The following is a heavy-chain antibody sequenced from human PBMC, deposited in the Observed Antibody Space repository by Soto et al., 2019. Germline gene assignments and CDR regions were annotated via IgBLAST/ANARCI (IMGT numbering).Heavy chain of an antibody. Sequence: ASVKVSCKASGYTFTSYDINWVRQATGQGLEWMGWMNPNSGNTGYAQKFQGRVTMTRNTSISTAYMELSSLRSEDTAVYYCERGARLYYDFWRGYLRWGQGTLVTVSS. CDR3: ERGARLYYDFWRGYLR. J-gene: IGHJ4*02. CDR1: GYTFTSYD. CDR2: MNPNSGNT. D-gene: IGHD3-3*01. V-gene: IGHV1-8*01.